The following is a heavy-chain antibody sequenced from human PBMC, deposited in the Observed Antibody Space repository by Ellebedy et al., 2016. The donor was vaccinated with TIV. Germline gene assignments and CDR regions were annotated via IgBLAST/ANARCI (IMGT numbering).Heavy chain of an antibody. CDR3: SAAYGRVTPAD. V-gene: IGHV4-61*01. CDR2: TYSSGRT. Sequence: MPSETLSLTCTVSGGSVSSANYYWTWFRQPPGKGLEWIGYTYSSGRTDYKHSLKSRMAITVDTSRNQISLKLSSVTAADTAGYYCSAAYGRVTPADWGQGTLVTVSS. D-gene: IGHD4-17*01. J-gene: IGHJ4*02. CDR1: GGSVSSANYY.